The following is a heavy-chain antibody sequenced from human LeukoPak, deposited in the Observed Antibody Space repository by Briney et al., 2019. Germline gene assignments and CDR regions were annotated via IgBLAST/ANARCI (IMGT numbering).Heavy chain of an antibody. Sequence: ASVKVSCKASGYTFTSYDINWVRQAPGQGLEWMGGIIPIFGTANYAQKFQGRVTITADESTSTAYMELSSLRSEDTAVYYCARVGTVTYFDYWGQGTLVTVSS. CDR1: GYTFTSYD. J-gene: IGHJ4*02. CDR3: ARVGTVTYFDY. CDR2: IIPIFGTA. V-gene: IGHV1-69*13. D-gene: IGHD4-17*01.